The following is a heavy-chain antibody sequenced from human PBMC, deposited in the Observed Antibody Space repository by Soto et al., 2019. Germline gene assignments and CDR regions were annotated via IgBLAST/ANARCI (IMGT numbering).Heavy chain of an antibody. CDR3: ARAEYQLLNFDY. CDR1: GFTFSSYA. J-gene: IGHJ4*02. D-gene: IGHD2-2*01. Sequence: GGSLRLSCAASGFTFSSYAMHWVRQAPGKGLEWVAVISYDGSNKYYADSAKGRFTISRDNSKNTLYLQMNSLRAEDTAVYYCARAEYQLLNFDYWGQGTLVTVSS. CDR2: ISYDGSNK. V-gene: IGHV3-30-3*01.